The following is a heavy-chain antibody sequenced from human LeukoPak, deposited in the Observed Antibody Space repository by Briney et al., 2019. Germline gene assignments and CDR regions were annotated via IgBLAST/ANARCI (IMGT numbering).Heavy chain of an antibody. CDR3: AELGITMIGGV. CDR1: GFTFSSYW. Sequence: GGSLRLSCAASGFTFSSYWMSWVRQAPGKGLEWVSYISSSGSTIYYADSVKGRFTISRDNAKNSLYLQMNSLRAEDTAVYYCAELGITMIGGVWGKGTTVTVSS. D-gene: IGHD3-10*02. J-gene: IGHJ6*04. V-gene: IGHV3-48*04. CDR2: ISSSGSTI.